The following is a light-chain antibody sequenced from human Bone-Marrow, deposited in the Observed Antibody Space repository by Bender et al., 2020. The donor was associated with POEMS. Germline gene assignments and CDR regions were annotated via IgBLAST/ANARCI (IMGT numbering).Light chain of an antibody. CDR1: SSDVGAYNP. Sequence: QSALTQPASVSGSPGQSITISCTGTSSDVGAYNPVSWYQQHPGKAPRLMIYDVASRPAGVSTRFSGSKSGNTASLTFSGLLAEDEADYYCTSYRSSSTPCVFGTGTKVTVL. V-gene: IGLV2-14*03. J-gene: IGLJ1*01. CDR3: TSYRSSSTPCV. CDR2: DVA.